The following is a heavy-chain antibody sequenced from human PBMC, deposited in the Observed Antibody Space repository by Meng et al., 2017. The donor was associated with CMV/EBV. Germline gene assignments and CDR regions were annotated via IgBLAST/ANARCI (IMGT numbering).Heavy chain of an antibody. V-gene: IGHV3-30-3*01. Sequence: GESLKISCAASGFSFSNYAMHWVRQAPGKGLEWVALISYDGSNKNYADSVKGRFTISRDTSKNTLYLQMNSLRTEDTAVYYCAKEPIVVVPAAMVYYGMDVWGQGTTVTVSS. J-gene: IGHJ6*02. CDR2: ISYDGSNK. D-gene: IGHD2-2*01. CDR3: AKEPIVVVPAAMVYYGMDV. CDR1: GFSFSNYA.